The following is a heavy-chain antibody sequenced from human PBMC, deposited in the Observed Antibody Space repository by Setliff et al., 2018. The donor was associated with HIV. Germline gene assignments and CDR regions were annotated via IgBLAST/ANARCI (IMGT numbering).Heavy chain of an antibody. CDR1: GFTFNTYA. V-gene: IGHV3-23*01. CDR2: IRGSGSST. Sequence: QPGGSLRLSCAASGFTFNTYAMNWVRQAPGKGLEWVSGIRGSGSSTYYADSVKGRFTISRDNSKNTLYLEMNSLRVEDTAVYYCAKEGSWNDDSGAFNIWGQGTMVTVSS. J-gene: IGHJ3*02. D-gene: IGHD1-1*01. CDR3: AKEGSWNDDSGAFNI.